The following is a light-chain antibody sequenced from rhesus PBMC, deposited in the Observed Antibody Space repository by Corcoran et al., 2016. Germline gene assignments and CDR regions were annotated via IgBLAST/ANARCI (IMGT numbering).Light chain of an antibody. CDR3: QQHKSYPLT. Sequence: DIQMTQSPSSLSSSVGDTVTVTCRASQGISNYLAWYQQKPGKAPKPLIYYATNLESGVPSRFSGNGSGTDFTLTISNLQPEDFAIYFCQQHKSYPLTFSGGTKVEIK. V-gene: IGKV1S14*01. J-gene: IGKJ4*01. CDR2: YAT. CDR1: QGISNY.